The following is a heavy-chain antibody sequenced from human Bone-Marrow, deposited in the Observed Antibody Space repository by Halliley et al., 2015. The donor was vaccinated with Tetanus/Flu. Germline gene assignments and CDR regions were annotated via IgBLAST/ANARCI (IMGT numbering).Heavy chain of an antibody. CDR3: ARDRRNYYDPTPFSIFAY. D-gene: IGHD3-22*01. V-gene: IGHV4-4*02. CDR1: GGSISNNNW. Sequence: TLSLTCTVSGGSISNNNWWSWVRQPPGKGLEWIGEIYHGGSTNYNPSLKNRVTMSVDKDKSQFSLKLTAVTAADTAMYYCARDRRNYYDPTPFSIFAYWGQGALVTVSS. J-gene: IGHJ4*01. CDR2: IYHGGST.